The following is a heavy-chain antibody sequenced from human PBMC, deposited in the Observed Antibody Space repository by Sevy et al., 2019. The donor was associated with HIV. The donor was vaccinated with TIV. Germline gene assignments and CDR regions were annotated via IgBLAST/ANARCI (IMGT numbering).Heavy chain of an antibody. J-gene: IGHJ4*02. CDR2: IWYDGTIK. Sequence: GRSLRLSCAASGFTFSSYVMHWVRQAPGKGLEWVALIWYDGTIKYYADSVKGRFTISRDNSKDTLFLQMNSLTPEDTAVYYCARGGGYCGGDCYSIDYWGQGALVTVSS. D-gene: IGHD2-21*02. CDR3: ARGGGYCGGDCYSIDY. V-gene: IGHV3-33*08. CDR1: GFTFSSYV.